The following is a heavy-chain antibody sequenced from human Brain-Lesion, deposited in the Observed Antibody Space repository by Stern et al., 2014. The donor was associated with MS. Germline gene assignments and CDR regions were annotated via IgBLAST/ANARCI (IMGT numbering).Heavy chain of an antibody. D-gene: IGHD3/OR15-3a*01. CDR1: GGSMNSRPYY. CDR2: IYISGST. Sequence: QVQLQESGPGLVKPSQTLSLTCTVSGGSMNSRPYYWNWLRQPAGKALEWIGRIYISGSTNYNPSLESRVTISIDTSKNQLYLKLRSVTAADTAVYYCAREGETSDFFPFDYWGQGAQVIVSS. V-gene: IGHV4-61*02. J-gene: IGHJ4*02. CDR3: AREGETSDFFPFDY.